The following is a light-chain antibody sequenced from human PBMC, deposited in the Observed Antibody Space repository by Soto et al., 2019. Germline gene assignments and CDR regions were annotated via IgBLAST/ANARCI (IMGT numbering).Light chain of an antibody. CDR1: SSDVGGYNS. CDR3: SSYTTTRTLV. CDR2: EVS. V-gene: IGLV2-14*01. Sequence: QSVLTQPASVSGSPGQSITISCTGTSSDVGGYNSVSWYQQHPGKAPKLMIYEVSNRPSGVSNRFSGSKSGNTASLTISGLQAEDEADYYCSSYTTTRTLVFGTGTKLTVL. J-gene: IGLJ1*01.